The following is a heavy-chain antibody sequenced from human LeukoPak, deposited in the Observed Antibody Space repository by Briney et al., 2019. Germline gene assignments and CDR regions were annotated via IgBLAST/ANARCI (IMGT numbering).Heavy chain of an antibody. CDR2: ISAYNGNT. D-gene: IGHD2-2*01. CDR1: GYTFSIYT. CDR3: ARFCGSTSCPFDY. Sequence: GASVKLSRKTSGYTFSIYTISWVRQAPGQGLEWMGWISAYNGNTNYAQKLQGRVTMTTDTSTSTAYMELRSLRSDDTAVYYCARFCGSTSCPFDYWGQGTLVTVSS. V-gene: IGHV1-18*01. J-gene: IGHJ4*02.